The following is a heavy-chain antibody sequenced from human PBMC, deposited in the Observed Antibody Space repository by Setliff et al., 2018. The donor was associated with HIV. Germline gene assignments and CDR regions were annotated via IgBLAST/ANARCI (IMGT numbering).Heavy chain of an antibody. CDR2: ISSSGSTI. CDR1: GFTFSSYA. D-gene: IGHD3-22*01. Sequence: LRLSCAASGFTFSSYAMSWVRQAPGKGLEWVSYISSSGSTIYYADSVEGRFTISRDNAKNSLYLQMNTLRAEDTAVYYCARMMIKAFDIWGQGTMVTVSS. CDR3: ARMMIKAFDI. V-gene: IGHV3-48*03. J-gene: IGHJ3*02.